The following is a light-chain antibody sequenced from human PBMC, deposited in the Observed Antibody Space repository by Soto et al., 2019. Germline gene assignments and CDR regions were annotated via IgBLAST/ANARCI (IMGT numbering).Light chain of an antibody. CDR3: GSWDSSLSAYV. J-gene: IGLJ1*01. V-gene: IGLV1-51*01. CDR2: DDN. Sequence: QALSTRPPSVSAAPGQKGPISCSGGSSNIGGNSVSWYQQLPGTAPKLLIYDDNKRPSGIPDRFSGSKSGTSATLGITGFQTGDEADYYCGSWDSSLSAYVFGTGTKV. CDR1: SSNIGGNS.